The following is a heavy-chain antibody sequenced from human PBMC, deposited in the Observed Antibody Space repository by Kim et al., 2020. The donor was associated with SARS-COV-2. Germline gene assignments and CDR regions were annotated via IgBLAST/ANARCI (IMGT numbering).Heavy chain of an antibody. Sequence: GGSLRLSCAASGFTFSSYAMSWVRQAPGKGLEWVSAISGSGGSTYYADSVKGRFTISRDNSKNTLYLQMNSLRAGDTAVYYCATRYSSGWYSHWGQGTLVTVSS. J-gene: IGHJ4*02. V-gene: IGHV3-23*01. CDR1: GFTFSSYA. D-gene: IGHD6-19*01. CDR2: ISGSGGST. CDR3: ATRYSSGWYSH.